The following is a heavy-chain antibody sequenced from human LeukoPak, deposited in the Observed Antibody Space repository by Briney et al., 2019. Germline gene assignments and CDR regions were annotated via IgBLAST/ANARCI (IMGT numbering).Heavy chain of an antibody. V-gene: IGHV3-11*01. CDR1: GFTFSDYY. J-gene: IGHJ1*01. CDR3: ARDRYYDSSGYYGIGPECFQH. D-gene: IGHD3-22*01. Sequence: GSLRLSCAASGFTFSDYYMSWIRQAPWKGLEWVSYISSSGSTIYYADSVKGRFTISRDNAKNSLYLQMNSLRAEDTAVYYCARDRYYDSSGYYGIGPECFQHRGQGTLVTVSS. CDR2: ISSSGSTI.